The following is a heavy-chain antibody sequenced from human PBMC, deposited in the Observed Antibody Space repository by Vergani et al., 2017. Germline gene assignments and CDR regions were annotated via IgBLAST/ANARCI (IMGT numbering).Heavy chain of an antibody. Sequence: QVQLQQWGAGLLKPSETLSLTCAVYGGSFSGYYWSWIRQPPGKGLEWIGEINHSGSTNYNPSLKSRVTISVDTSKNQFSLKLSSVTAADTAGYYCARGSDDYVWGSYRSAFDYWGQGTLVTVSS. CDR1: GGSFSGYY. CDR3: ARGSDDYVWGSYRSAFDY. V-gene: IGHV4-34*01. CDR2: INHSGST. J-gene: IGHJ4*02. D-gene: IGHD3-16*02.